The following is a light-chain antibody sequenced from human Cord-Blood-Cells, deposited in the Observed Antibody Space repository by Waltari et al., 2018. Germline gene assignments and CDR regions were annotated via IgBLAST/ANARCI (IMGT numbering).Light chain of an antibody. CDR1: QSISSY. J-gene: IGKJ2*03. CDR3: QQSYSTRG. Sequence: DIQMTQSPSSLSASVGDRVTITCRASQSISSYLNWYQQKPGKAPKLLIYAAYSLQIGVPSRFSGSGSGTDFTLTISSLQPEDFATYYCQQSYSTRGFGQGTKLEIK. CDR2: AAY. V-gene: IGKV1-39*01.